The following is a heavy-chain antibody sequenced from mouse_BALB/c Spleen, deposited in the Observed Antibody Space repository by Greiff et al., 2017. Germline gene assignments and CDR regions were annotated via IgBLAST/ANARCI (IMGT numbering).Heavy chain of an antibody. CDR3: ARDRDFDY. CDR1: GFTFTDYY. CDR2: IRNKANGYTT. Sequence: EVKLMDSGGGLVQPGGSLRLSCATSGFTFTDYYMSWVRQPPGKALEWLGFIRNKANGYTTEYSASVKGRFTISRDNSQSILYLQMNTLRAEDSATYYCARDRDFDYWGQGTTLTVSS. V-gene: IGHV7-3*02. J-gene: IGHJ2*01.